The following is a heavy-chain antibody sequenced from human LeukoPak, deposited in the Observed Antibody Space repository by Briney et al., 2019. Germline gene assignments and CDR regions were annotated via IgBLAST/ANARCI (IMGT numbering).Heavy chain of an antibody. D-gene: IGHD4-17*01. V-gene: IGHV3-7*01. Sequence: GGSLRLSCAASGFTFSGYWMSWVRQAPGKGLECVANIKEDGSEKFYVDSVTGRFTISRDNAENSLFLQMNSLRAEDTAVYYCWRGHYGDYAWGQGTLVTVSS. J-gene: IGHJ5*02. CDR2: IKEDGSEK. CDR1: GFTFSGYW. CDR3: WRGHYGDYA.